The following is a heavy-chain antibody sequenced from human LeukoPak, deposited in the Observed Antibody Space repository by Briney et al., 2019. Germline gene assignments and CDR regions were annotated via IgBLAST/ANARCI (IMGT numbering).Heavy chain of an antibody. D-gene: IGHD3-3*01. CDR2: IRYDGSNK. CDR3: AKGGGYYSNWFDP. J-gene: IGHJ5*02. Sequence: GGSLRLSCAASGFTFSSYGMHWVRQAPGKELEWVAFIRYDGSNKYYADSVKGRFTIARENSKNTLYLQMNSLRAEDTAVYYCAKGGGYYSNWFDPWGQGTLVTVSS. CDR1: GFTFSSYG. V-gene: IGHV3-30*02.